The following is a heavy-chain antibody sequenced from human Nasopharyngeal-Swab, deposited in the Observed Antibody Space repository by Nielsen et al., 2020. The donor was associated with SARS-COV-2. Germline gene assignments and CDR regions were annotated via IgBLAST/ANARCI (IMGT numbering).Heavy chain of an antibody. CDR2: IYYSGST. J-gene: IGHJ4*02. CDR3: ARDARLRGYSGYAYDY. CDR1: GGFISSGGYY. D-gene: IGHD5-12*01. Sequence: SETLSLTCTVSGGFISSGGYYWSWIRQHPGKGLEWIGYIYYSGSTYYNPSLKSRVTISVDTSKNQFSLKLSSVTAADTAVYYCARDARLRGYSGYAYDYWGQGTLVTVSS. V-gene: IGHV4-31*03.